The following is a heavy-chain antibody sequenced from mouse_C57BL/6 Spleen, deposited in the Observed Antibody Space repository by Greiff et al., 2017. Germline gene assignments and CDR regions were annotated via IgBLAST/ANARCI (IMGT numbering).Heavy chain of an antibody. Sequence: VKLVESGPDLVKPGASVKISCTASGYAFSSSWMNWVKQRPGKGLEWIGRIYPGGGDTNYDWMVKGKATLTANKSSSTAYMQLSSLTSEDSAVYFCARGWESYALDYWGQGTSVTVSS. V-gene: IGHV1-82*01. D-gene: IGHD4-1*01. J-gene: IGHJ4*01. CDR2: IYPGGGDT. CDR3: ARGWESYALDY. CDR1: GYAFSSSW.